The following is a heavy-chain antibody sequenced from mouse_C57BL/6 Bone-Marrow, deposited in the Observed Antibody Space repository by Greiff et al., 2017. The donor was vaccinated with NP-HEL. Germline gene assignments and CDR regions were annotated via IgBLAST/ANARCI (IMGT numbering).Heavy chain of an antibody. V-gene: IGHV1-59*01. J-gene: IGHJ2*01. CDR1: GYTFTSYW. CDR3: ARSYGRGY. Sequence: QVQLQQPGAELVRPGTSVKLSCKASGYTFTSYWMHWVKQRPGQGLEWIGVIDPSDSYTNYNQKFKGKATLTVDTSSSTAYMQLSSLTSEDSAVYYCARSYGRGYWGQGTTLTVSS. CDR2: IDPSDSYT. D-gene: IGHD1-1*02.